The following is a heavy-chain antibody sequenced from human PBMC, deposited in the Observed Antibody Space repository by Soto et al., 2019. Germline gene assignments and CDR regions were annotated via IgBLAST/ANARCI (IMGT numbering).Heavy chain of an antibody. CDR1: GGSFSGYY. J-gene: IGHJ6*03. CDR2: INHSGST. V-gene: IGHV4-34*01. D-gene: IGHD4-17*01. CDR3: ARGTDYGDYGYYYYYMDV. Sequence: QVQLQQWGAGLLKPSETLSLTCAVYGGSFSGYYWSWIRQPPGKGLEWIGEINHSGSTNYNPSLKGRVTISVDTSKNQFALKLSSVTAADMAVYYCARGTDYGDYGYYYYYMDVWGKGTTVTVSS.